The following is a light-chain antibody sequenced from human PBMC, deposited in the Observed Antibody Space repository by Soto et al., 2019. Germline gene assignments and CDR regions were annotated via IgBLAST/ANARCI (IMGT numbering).Light chain of an antibody. J-gene: IGKJ1*01. V-gene: IGKV1-5*03. CDR2: KAS. CDR3: QQYNSYSPWT. Sequence: DIQMTQSPSTLSASVGDRVTITCRASQSISSWLAWYQQKPGKAPNLLIYKASTLESGVPSRFSGSGSGTEFTLTISGLQPDDFATYYCQQYNSYSPWTFGPGTKV. CDR1: QSISSW.